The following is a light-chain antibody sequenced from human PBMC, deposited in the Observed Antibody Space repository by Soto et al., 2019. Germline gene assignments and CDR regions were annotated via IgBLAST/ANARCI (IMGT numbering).Light chain of an antibody. CDR3: QQYGGSPRT. CDR2: GAS. CDR1: QSIANS. J-gene: IGKJ1*01. Sequence: EIVLTQSPGTLSLSPGERASLSCRASQSIANSLAWYQQKPGQAPRLLIFGASNRATGIPDRFSGSGSGTDFTLTISRLEPEDFAVYHCQQYGGSPRTFGQGTTGDIK. V-gene: IGKV3-20*01.